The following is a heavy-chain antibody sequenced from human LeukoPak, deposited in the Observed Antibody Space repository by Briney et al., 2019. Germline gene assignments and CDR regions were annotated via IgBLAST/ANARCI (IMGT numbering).Heavy chain of an antibody. CDR3: ARERGSSSWHDY. D-gene: IGHD6-13*01. V-gene: IGHV4-59*01. Sequence: SETLSLTCTVSGASISSYFWSWIRQPPGKVLEWIGYISTSGSAYYNPSLESRVTISGDTSKNQFSLRLSSVTAADTAVYYCARERGSSSWHDYWGQGTLVTVSS. J-gene: IGHJ4*02. CDR1: GASISSYF. CDR2: ISTSGSA.